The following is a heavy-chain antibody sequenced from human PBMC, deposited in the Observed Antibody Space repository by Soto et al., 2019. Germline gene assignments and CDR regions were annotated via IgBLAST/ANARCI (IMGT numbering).Heavy chain of an antibody. V-gene: IGHV1-2*02. CDR1: GYTFTGYY. D-gene: IGHD3-3*01. Sequence: QVQLVQSGAEVKKPGASVKVSCKASGYTFTGYYMHWVRQAPGQGLEWVGWINPNSGGTNYAQKYQGRITMTRDTAISTAYMELSRLRSDDTAVYYCARVSAAYYDFWSGRDGPVGYWGQGTLVTVSS. J-gene: IGHJ4*02. CDR2: INPNSGGT. CDR3: ARVSAAYYDFWSGRDGPVGY.